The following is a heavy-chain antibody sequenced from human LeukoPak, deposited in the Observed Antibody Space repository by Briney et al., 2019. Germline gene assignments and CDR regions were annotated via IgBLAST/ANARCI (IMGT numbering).Heavy chain of an antibody. CDR1: GFTFSSYA. Sequence: PGGSLRLSCAASGFTFSSYAMSWVRQAPGKGLEWVAHIKEDATESRSVDSVKGRFTISRDNTKNSLFLQLNSLRAEDTAVYYCVRDRGWYHFDLWGQGTLVTVPS. D-gene: IGHD3-10*01. J-gene: IGHJ4*02. CDR3: VRDRGWYHFDL. V-gene: IGHV3-7*01. CDR2: IKEDATES.